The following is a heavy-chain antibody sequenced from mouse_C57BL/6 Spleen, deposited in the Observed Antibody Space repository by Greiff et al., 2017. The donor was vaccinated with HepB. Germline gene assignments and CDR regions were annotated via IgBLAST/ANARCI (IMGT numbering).Heavy chain of an antibody. J-gene: IGHJ3*01. CDR3: ARHETSFYHDYECWFAY. D-gene: IGHD2-4*01. V-gene: IGHV1-62-2*01. CDR2: FYPGSGSI. CDR1: GYTFTEYT. Sequence: VQLQQSGAELVKPGASVKLSCKASGYTFTEYTIHWVKQRSGQGLEWIGWFYPGSGSIKYNEKFKDKATLTADQSSSTVYMELSRLTSEDSAVYCCARHETSFYHDYECWFAYWGQGTLVTVSA.